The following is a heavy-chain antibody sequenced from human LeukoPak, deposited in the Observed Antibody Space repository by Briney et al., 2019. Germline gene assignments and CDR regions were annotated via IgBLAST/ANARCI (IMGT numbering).Heavy chain of an antibody. Sequence: ASVRVSCRASGYAFTAYYMHWVRQAPGQGLEWMGRINPNTGGTNYAQKFQGRVTMTGDTSISTAYMELSRLTSDDTAVYYCARIGGAHNFDYWGQGTLVTVSS. D-gene: IGHD3-16*01. CDR2: INPNTGGT. CDR3: ARIGGAHNFDY. J-gene: IGHJ4*02. CDR1: GYAFTAYY. V-gene: IGHV1-2*06.